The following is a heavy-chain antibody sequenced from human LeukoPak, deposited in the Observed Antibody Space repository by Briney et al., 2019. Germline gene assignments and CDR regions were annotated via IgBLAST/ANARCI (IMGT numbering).Heavy chain of an antibody. D-gene: IGHD3-22*01. CDR3: ARVPTTIDNYYYGMDV. CDR1: GYTFTSSG. Sequence: ASVKVSCKASGYTFTSSGISWVRQAPGQGLEWMGWISAYNGNTNYAQKLQGRVTMTTDTSTSTAYMELRSQRSDDTAVYYCARVPTTIDNYYYGMDVWGQGTTVTVSS. V-gene: IGHV1-18*01. J-gene: IGHJ6*02. CDR2: ISAYNGNT.